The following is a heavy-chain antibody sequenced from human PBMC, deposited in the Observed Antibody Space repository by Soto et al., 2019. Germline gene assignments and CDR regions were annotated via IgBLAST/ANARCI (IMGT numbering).Heavy chain of an antibody. Sequence: SETLSLTCTVSGGSISSSSYYWGWIRQPPGKGLEWIGSIYYSGSTYYNPSLRSRVTISVDTSKNQFSLKLNSVTAAYTAVYYCARLVWLGYYDILTGYWYFDYWGQGTLVTVSS. J-gene: IGHJ4*02. CDR3: ARLVWLGYYDILTGYWYFDY. V-gene: IGHV4-39*01. CDR1: GGSISSSSYY. D-gene: IGHD3-9*01. CDR2: IYYSGST.